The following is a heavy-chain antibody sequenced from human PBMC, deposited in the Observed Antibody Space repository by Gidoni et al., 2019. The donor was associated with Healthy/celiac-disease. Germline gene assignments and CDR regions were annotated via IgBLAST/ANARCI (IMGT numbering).Heavy chain of an antibody. CDR3: ARDSPPGGMYNWNYESGRPYYYYYGMDV. D-gene: IGHD1-7*01. Sequence: QVQLQASGPGLVKPSQTLSLTCTVSGGSISSGGYYWSWIRQHPGQGLAWIGYIYYSGSTPYNPSLKSRVTISVDTSKNQFSLKLSSVTAADTAVYYCARDSPPGGMYNWNYESGRPYYYYYGMDVWGQGTTVTVSS. CDR2: IYYSGST. CDR1: GGSISSGGYY. V-gene: IGHV4-31*03. J-gene: IGHJ6*02.